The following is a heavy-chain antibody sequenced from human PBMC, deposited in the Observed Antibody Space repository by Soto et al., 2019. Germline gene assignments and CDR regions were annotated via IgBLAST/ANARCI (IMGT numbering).Heavy chain of an antibody. V-gene: IGHV3-48*03. Sequence: EVQLVESGGGLVQPGGSLRLSCAASGFTFSNYEMNWVRQAPGQGLEWVSDISSSGDTMYYEDSVKGRFTISRDNAKNALYRQMNSLRAEDTALCYCARSGAVAGNDYWGQGTLVTVSS. CDR2: ISSSGDTM. CDR1: GFTFSNYE. CDR3: ARSGAVAGNDY. J-gene: IGHJ4*02. D-gene: IGHD6-19*01.